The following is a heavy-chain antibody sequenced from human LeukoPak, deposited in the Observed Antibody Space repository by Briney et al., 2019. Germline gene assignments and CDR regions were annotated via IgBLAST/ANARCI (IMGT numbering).Heavy chain of an antibody. CDR3: ARGSTRADDY. CDR2: VHHNGDT. V-gene: IGHV4-59*11. CDR1: GASISNHY. D-gene: IGHD2/OR15-2a*01. J-gene: IGHJ4*02. Sequence: SETLSLTCTVSGASISNHYWSWIRQSPGKGLEWIGYVHHNGDTNYNPSLKRRVATSLDTSRNQFSLTLYAVSAADTAVYYCARGSTRADDYWGQGTLVTVSS.